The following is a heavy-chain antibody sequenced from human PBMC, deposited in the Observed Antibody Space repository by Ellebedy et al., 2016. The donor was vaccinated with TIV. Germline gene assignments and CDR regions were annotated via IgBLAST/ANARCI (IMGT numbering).Heavy chain of an antibody. J-gene: IGHJ6*02. CDR3: ARDGSSGWYYYYYGMDV. D-gene: IGHD6-19*01. Sequence: PGGSLRLSCAASGFTVSSNYMNWVRQAPGKGLEWVSSISSSSSYIYYADSVKGRFTISRDNAKNSLYLQMNSLRAEDTAVYYCARDGSSGWYYYYYGMDVWGQGTTVTVSS. CDR2: ISSSSSYI. V-gene: IGHV3-21*01. CDR1: GFTVSSNY.